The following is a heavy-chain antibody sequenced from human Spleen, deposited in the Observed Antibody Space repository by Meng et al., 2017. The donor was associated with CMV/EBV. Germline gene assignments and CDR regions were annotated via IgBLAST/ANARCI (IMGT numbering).Heavy chain of an antibody. J-gene: IGHJ5*02. D-gene: IGHD6-6*01. V-gene: IGHV3-48*04. CDR1: GFTFSSYS. Sequence: GESLKISCAASGFTFSSYSMNWVRQAPGKGLEWVSYISSSSSTIYYADSVKGRFTISRDNAKNSLYLQMNSLRAEDTAVYYCARGAARTRYNWFDPWGQGTLVTVSS. CDR2: ISSSSSTI. CDR3: ARGAARTRYNWFDP.